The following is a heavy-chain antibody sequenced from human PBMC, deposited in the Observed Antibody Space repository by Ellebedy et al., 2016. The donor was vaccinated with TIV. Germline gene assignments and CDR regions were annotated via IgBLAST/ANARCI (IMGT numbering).Heavy chain of an antibody. D-gene: IGHD6-25*01. J-gene: IGHJ4*02. CDR1: GGIFRNYA. CDR3: ARDDSSGLSY. V-gene: IGHV1-46*01. CDR2: INPSSGSG. Sequence: ASVKVSCKASGGIFRNYAISWLRQAPGQGLEWVGIINPSSGSGNYAQKFQGRVTITRDTSTRTVYMDLSSLTSEDTAVYYCARDDSSGLSYWGQGTLVTVSS.